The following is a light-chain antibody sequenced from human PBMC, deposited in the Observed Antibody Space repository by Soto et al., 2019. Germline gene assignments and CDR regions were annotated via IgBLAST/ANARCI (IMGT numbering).Light chain of an antibody. CDR2: DVS. Sequence: QSALTQPASVSGSPGQSITISCTGTSSDVGGYNCVSWYQQHPGKAPKLMIYDVSNRPSGVSNRFSGSKSGNTASLTISGLQAEDVADYYCSSYTSSSTYVFGTGTKVTVL. J-gene: IGLJ1*01. V-gene: IGLV2-14*01. CDR3: SSYTSSSTYV. CDR1: SSDVGGYNC.